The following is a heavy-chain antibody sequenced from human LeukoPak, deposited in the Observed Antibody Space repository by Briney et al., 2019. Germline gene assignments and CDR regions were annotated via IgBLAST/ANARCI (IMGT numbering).Heavy chain of an antibody. V-gene: IGHV3-23*01. CDR3: AKDGSSYYYDSSGYYSDY. Sequence: GGSLRLSGAASGFTFSSYAMSWVRQAPGKGLEWVSAISGSGGSTYYADSVKGRFTISRDNSKNTLYLQMNSLRAEDTAVYYCAKDGSSYYYDSSGYYSDYWGQGTLVTVSS. D-gene: IGHD3-22*01. CDR1: GFTFSSYA. CDR2: ISGSGGST. J-gene: IGHJ4*02.